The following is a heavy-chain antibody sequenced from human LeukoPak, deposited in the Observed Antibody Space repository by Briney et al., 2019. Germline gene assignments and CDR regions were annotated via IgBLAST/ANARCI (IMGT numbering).Heavy chain of an antibody. CDR2: ISWNSGSI. Sequence: GGSLRLSCAASGFTFDDYAMHWVRQAPGKGLEWVSGISWNSGSIGYADSVKGRFTISRDNAKNSLYLQMNSLRAEDTALYYCAKGDYGDYAPWDWGQGTLVTVSS. CDR1: GFTFDDYA. J-gene: IGHJ4*02. D-gene: IGHD4-17*01. CDR3: AKGDYGDYAPWD. V-gene: IGHV3-9*01.